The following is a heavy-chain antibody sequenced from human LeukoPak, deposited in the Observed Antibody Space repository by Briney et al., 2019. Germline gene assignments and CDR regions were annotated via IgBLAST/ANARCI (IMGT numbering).Heavy chain of an antibody. CDR1: GFTFSSYA. CDR3: AKLPRYCSGGSCYPLGMDV. D-gene: IGHD2-15*01. CDR2: ISGSGGTT. J-gene: IGHJ6*04. V-gene: IGHV3-23*01. Sequence: GSLRPSCAASGFTFSSYAMSWVRQAPGKGLDWVSGISGSGGTTYYADSVKGRFTISRDNSKNTQYLQMNSLRAEDTAVYYCAKLPRYCSGGSCYPLGMDVWGKGTTVIVSS.